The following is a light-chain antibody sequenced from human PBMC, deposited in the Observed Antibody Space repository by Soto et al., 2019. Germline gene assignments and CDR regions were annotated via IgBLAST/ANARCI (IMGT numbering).Light chain of an antibody. V-gene: IGLV8-61*01. CDR1: SGSVSTSYY. CDR2: STN. J-gene: IGLJ3*02. CDR3: VLYLGSGTWV. Sequence: QTVVTQEPSLSVSHGGTVTLTCGLSSGSVSTSYYPSWYQQTPGQTPRTLMYSTNIRSSGVPDRFSGSILGNKAALTITGAQADDESDYYCVLYLGSGTWVFGGGTKVTVL.